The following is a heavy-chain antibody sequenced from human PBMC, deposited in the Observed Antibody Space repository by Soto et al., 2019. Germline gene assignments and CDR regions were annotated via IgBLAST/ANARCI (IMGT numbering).Heavy chain of an antibody. Sequence: QITLKESGPTLVKPTQTLTLTCTFSGFSLRSSGVGVGWIRQPPGKALEWLALIYWDDDKRYRPSLKSRLTITKYTSKNQVVLTMTNMDPVDTATYYCARNNCLSNWFDPWGQGTLVTVSS. CDR2: IYWDDDK. CDR1: GFSLRSSGVG. J-gene: IGHJ5*02. V-gene: IGHV2-5*02. CDR3: ARNNCLSNWFDP. D-gene: IGHD1-1*01.